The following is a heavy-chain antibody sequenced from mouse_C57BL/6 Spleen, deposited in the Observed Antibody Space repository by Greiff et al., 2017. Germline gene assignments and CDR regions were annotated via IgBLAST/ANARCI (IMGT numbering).Heavy chain of an antibody. CDR3: ARHGSSSLDY. Sequence: VKVVESGAELVKPGASVKISCKASGYAFSSYWMNWVKQRPGKGLEWIGQIYPGDGDTNYNGKFKGKATLTADKSSSTAYMQLSSLTSEDSAVYFCARHGSSSLDYWGQGTTLTVSS. V-gene: IGHV1-80*01. J-gene: IGHJ2*01. CDR1: GYAFSSYW. CDR2: IYPGDGDT. D-gene: IGHD1-1*01.